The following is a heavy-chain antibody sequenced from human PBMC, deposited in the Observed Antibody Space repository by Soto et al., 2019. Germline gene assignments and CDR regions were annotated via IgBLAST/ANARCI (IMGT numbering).Heavy chain of an antibody. CDR1: GDSVSNNGAT. CDR3: ARDPPDFNSGFDY. Sequence: SQTLSLTCAICGDSVSNNGATWNWIRQSPSRGLEWLGRAYYRSRWRYDYATSVRGRITINPHTSKNQFSLQLNSVTPEDTAVYYCARDPPDFNSGFDYWGQGTPVTVSS. J-gene: IGHJ4*02. CDR2: AYYRSRWRY. V-gene: IGHV6-1*01. D-gene: IGHD2-15*01.